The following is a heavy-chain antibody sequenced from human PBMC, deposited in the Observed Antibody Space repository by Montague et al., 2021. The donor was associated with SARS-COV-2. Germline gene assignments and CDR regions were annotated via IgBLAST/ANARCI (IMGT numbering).Heavy chain of an antibody. CDR2: ITHSEST. Sequence: SETLSLTCTVYTDSFSGYYWCWIRQRPGKGLEWIGEITHSESTNHNPSLQRRVTISVAKSKKQVSLKLRSLPAADTAVSYCASGADYDFWIGFLGYKWFDPWGQGTPVTVSS. J-gene: IGHJ5*02. CDR1: TDSFSGYY. V-gene: IGHV4-34*01. CDR3: ASGADYDFWIGFLGYKWFDP. D-gene: IGHD3-3*01.